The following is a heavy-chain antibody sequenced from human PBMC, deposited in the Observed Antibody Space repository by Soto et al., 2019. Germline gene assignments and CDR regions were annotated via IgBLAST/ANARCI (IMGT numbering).Heavy chain of an antibody. CDR2: ISYDGSHK. CDR1: GFTFSSYA. V-gene: IGHV3-30-3*01. D-gene: IGHD3-16*01. Sequence: QEQLVESGGGVVQPGGSLRLSCTASGFTFSSYAIHWVRQAPGKGLEWVAVISYDGSHKYYADAVKGRFTISRDNSKNPLYLQMTSLRAEATAVYYCARDLRKRAASYVRTLDAWGQGTTVTVSS. CDR3: ARDLRKRAASYVRTLDA. J-gene: IGHJ6*02.